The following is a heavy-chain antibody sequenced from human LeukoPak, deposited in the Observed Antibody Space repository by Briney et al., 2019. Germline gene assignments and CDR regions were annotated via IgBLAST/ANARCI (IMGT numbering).Heavy chain of an antibody. CDR3: ARHGSGSYYNFFDY. CDR1: GGSISGSIYY. CDR2: VYYRGNT. V-gene: IGHV4-39*01. Sequence: PSETPSLTCTGSGGSISGSIYYWGWIRQPPGERLVWIGSVYYRGNTHYNPSLKSRVTISVDTSKNQFSLSLNSVTAADGGVYFCARHGSGSYYNFFDYWGQGSLVTVSS. D-gene: IGHD1-26*01. J-gene: IGHJ4*02.